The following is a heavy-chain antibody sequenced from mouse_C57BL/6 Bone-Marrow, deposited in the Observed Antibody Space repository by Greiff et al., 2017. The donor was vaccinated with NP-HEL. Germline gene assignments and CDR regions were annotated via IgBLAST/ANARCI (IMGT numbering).Heavy chain of an antibody. Sequence: VQLQQPGTELVKPGASVKLSCKASGYTFTSYWMHWVKQRPGQGLEWIGNINPSNGGTNYNEKFKSKATLTVDKSSSTAYMQLSSLTSEDSAVYYCARIATPYYYAMDYWGQGTSVTVSS. CDR3: ARIATPYYYAMDY. J-gene: IGHJ4*01. D-gene: IGHD1-1*01. CDR1: GYTFTSYW. V-gene: IGHV1-53*01. CDR2: INPSNGGT.